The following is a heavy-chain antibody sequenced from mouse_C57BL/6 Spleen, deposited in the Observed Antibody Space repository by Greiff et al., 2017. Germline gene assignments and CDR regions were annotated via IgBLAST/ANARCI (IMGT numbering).Heavy chain of an antibody. CDR1: GYSITSGYY. J-gene: IGHJ1*03. V-gene: IGHV3-6*01. Sequence: EVQLVESGPGLVKPSQSLSLTCSVTGYSITSGYYWNWIRQFPGNKLEWMGYISYDGSNNYNPSLKNRISITRDTSKNQFFLKLNSVTTEDTATYYCARGDYLWYFDVWGTGTTVTVSS. CDR3: ARGDYLWYFDV. CDR2: ISYDGSN. D-gene: IGHD2-4*01.